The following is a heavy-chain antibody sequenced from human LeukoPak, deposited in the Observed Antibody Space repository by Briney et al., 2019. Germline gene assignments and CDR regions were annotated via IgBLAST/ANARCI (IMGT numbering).Heavy chain of an antibody. CDR2: IYPGDSDT. Sequence: EESLKISCKGSGYSFTSYWIGWVRQMPGKGLEWMGIIYPGDSDTRYSPSFQGQVTISADKSISTAYLQWSSLKASDTAMYYCARPGLAVAGYYYMDVWGKGTTFTVSS. CDR1: GYSFTSYW. J-gene: IGHJ6*03. D-gene: IGHD6-19*01. CDR3: ARPGLAVAGYYYMDV. V-gene: IGHV5-51*01.